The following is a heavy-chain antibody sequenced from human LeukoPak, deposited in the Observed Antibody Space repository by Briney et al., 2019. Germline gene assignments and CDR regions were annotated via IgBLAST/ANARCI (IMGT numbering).Heavy chain of an antibody. CDR1: GGSISSYF. V-gene: IGHV4-4*07. J-gene: IGHJ3*02. CDR3: ARGFGRLGSGDVFDI. Sequence: SETLSLTCSVSGGSISSYFWSWIRQPAGKGLDWIGLVYSSGSTKYNPSLKNRVTMSVDTSEKQFSLKLTSVTAADTAVYYCARGFGRLGSGDVFDIWGQGTMVTVSS. CDR2: VYSSGST. D-gene: IGHD6-19*01.